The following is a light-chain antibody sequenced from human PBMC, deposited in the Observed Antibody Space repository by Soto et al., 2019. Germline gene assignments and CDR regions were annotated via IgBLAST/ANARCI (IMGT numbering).Light chain of an antibody. CDR2: GAS. CDR3: QQYDSSPWT. V-gene: IGKV3-20*01. CDR1: QSVSSSY. J-gene: IGKJ1*01. Sequence: EVVLTQSPGTLSLSPGERATLSCRASQSVSSSYLAWYQQQPGQSPRLIIYGASNRASGISDRFSGSGSGTDFTLTIYRLEPEDVAVYYCQQYDSSPWTFGQGTKVDIK.